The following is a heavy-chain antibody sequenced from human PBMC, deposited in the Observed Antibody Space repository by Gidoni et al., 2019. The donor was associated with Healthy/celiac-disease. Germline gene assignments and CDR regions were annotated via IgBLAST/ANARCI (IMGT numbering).Heavy chain of an antibody. Sequence: QLQLQESGPGLVKPSETLSLTCTVSGGSISSSSYYWGWIRQPPGKGLEWIGSIYYSGSTYYNPSLKSRVTISADTPVYYCARQRSATFGGVIVDVYYFDYWGQGTLVTVSS. V-gene: IGHV4-39*01. CDR1: GGSISSSSYY. CDR3: FDY. D-gene: IGHD3-16*02. CDR2: IYYSGST. J-gene: IGHJ4*02.